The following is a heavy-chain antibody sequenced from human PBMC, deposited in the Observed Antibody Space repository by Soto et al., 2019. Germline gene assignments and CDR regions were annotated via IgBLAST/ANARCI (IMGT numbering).Heavy chain of an antibody. J-gene: IGHJ6*02. Sequence: QVQLVQSGDEVKKPGASVKVSCKASGYIFVNYGIAWVRQAPGQGLEWMGWISHYTGNTQSATKVQGRLTMTTDTSKCTDYIVMGSLTAYDTALYYCVMVDNFDTPNQQDVWGQGTTVTVSS. CDR1: GYIFVNYG. V-gene: IGHV1-18*01. D-gene: IGHD5-18*01. CDR2: ISHYTGNT. CDR3: VMVDNFDTPNQQDV.